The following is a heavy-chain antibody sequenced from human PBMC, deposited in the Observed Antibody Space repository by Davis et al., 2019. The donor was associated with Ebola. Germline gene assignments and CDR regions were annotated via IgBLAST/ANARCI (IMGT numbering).Heavy chain of an antibody. D-gene: IGHD3-3*01. V-gene: IGHV4-61*01. CDR3: AREGAGITIFDY. CDR2: IYYSGST. J-gene: IGHJ4*02. Sequence: MPSETLSLTCTVSGGSVSSGSYYWSWIRQPPGKGLEWIGYIYYSGSTNYNPSLKSRVTISVDTSKNQFSLKLSSVTAADTAVYYCAREGAGITIFDYWGQGTLVTVSS. CDR1: GGSVSSGSYY.